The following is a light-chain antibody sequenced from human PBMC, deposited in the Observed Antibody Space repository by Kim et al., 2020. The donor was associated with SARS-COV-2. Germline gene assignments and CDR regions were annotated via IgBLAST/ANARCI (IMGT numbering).Light chain of an antibody. J-gene: IGKJ2*01. Sequence: DIVMTQSPDSLAVSLGERATINCKSSQSVLYSSNNKNYLAWYQQKPGQPPKLLIYWASTRESGVPDRFSGSGSGTDFTLTISSLQAEDVVVYYCQQYYSTPPYTFGQGNKLEI. CDR2: WAS. CDR1: QSVLYSSNNKNY. V-gene: IGKV4-1*01. CDR3: QQYYSTPPYT.